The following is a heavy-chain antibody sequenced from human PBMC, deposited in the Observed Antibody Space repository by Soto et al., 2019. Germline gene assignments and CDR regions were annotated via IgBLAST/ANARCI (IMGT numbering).Heavy chain of an antibody. CDR1: GDSISRGGYY. CDR2: ISHSGST. Sequence: HVQPQESGPGLVKPSQTLSLTCTVSGDSISRGGYYWNWIRQHPRKGLEWIGYISHSGSTNYNPTLKSRVTISVDTSKNQLSLEVSNVTAADTAVYYCARDGAGAYGLGWFDPWGQGILVNVSS. V-gene: IGHV4-31*03. J-gene: IGHJ5*02. CDR3: ARDGAGAYGLGWFDP. D-gene: IGHD2-21*01.